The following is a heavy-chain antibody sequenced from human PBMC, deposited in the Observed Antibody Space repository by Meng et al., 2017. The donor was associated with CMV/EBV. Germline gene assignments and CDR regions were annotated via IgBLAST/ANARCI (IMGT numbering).Heavy chain of an antibody. CDR2: ISGSGGST. D-gene: IGHD2-8*01. J-gene: IGHJ4*02. V-gene: IGHV3-23*01. Sequence: LSLTGAASGFTFSSYAMSWVRQAPGKGLEWVSAISGSGGSTYYADSVKGRFTISRDNSKNTLYLQMNSLRAEDTAVYYCAKDIVLMVYAIGLDYWGQGTLVTVSS. CDR1: GFTFSSYA. CDR3: AKDIVLMVYAIGLDY.